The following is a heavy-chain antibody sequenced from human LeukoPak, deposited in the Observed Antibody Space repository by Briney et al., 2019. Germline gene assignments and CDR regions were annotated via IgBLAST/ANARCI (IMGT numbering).Heavy chain of an antibody. CDR2: FDPEDGET. J-gene: IGHJ4*02. D-gene: IGHD3-10*01. CDR3: ATGGDITMGSFDY. V-gene: IGHV1-24*01. Sequence: ASVKVSCKASGYTLTELSMHWVRQAPGKGLEWMGGFDPEDGETIYAQKFQGRVTMTEDTSTDTAYMELSSLRSEDTAVYYCATGGDITMGSFDYWGQGTLVTVSS. CDR1: GYTLTELS.